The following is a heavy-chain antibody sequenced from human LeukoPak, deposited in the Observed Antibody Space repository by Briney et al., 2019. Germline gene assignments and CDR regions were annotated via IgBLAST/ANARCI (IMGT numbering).Heavy chain of an antibody. V-gene: IGHV3-21*01. J-gene: IGHJ6*04. CDR3: ARDLKSGGV. CDR1: GFTFSSYT. CDR2: ISSSSNYI. D-gene: IGHD2-15*01. Sequence: PGGSLRLSCAASGFTFSSYTMNWVRQGPGKGLEWVSSISSSSNYIYYTDSVKGRFTISRDNAKNSLYLQMNSLRAEDTAVYYCARDLKSGGVWGKGTTVTVSS.